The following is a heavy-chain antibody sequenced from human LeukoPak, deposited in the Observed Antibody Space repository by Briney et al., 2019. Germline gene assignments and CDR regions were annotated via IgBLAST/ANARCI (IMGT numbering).Heavy chain of an antibody. Sequence: VSGPTLVNPTQTLTLTCTFSGFSLSTSGVGVGWIRQPPGKALECLALISWDDDKRYNPSLKSSLTITKDTSRNQVVLTMTNMDPVDTATYFCAHTQYFGGNSGHYTFDVWGQGTMVTVSS. J-gene: IGHJ3*01. CDR2: ISWDDDK. D-gene: IGHD4-23*01. CDR1: GFSLSTSGVG. CDR3: AHTQYFGGNSGHYTFDV. V-gene: IGHV2-5*02.